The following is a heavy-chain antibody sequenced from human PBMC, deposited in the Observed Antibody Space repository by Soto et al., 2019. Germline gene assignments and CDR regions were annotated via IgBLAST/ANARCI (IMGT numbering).Heavy chain of an antibody. CDR2: INHSGSA. D-gene: IGHD6-13*01. CDR3: ARGLSIAAAGPWDY. CDR1: GGSFSGYY. Sequence: SETLSLTCAVYGGSFSGYYWSWIRQPPGKGLEWIGEINHSGSANYNPSLKSRVTISVDTSKNQFSLKLSSVTAADTAVYYCARGLSIAAAGPWDYWGQGTLVTVSS. V-gene: IGHV4-34*01. J-gene: IGHJ4*02.